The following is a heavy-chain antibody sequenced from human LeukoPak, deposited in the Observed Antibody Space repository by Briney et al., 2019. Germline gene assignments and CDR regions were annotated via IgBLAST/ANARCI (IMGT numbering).Heavy chain of an antibody. D-gene: IGHD3-3*01. V-gene: IGHV4-4*07. J-gene: IGHJ5*02. Sequence: SETLSLTCTVSGGSISSYYWSWIRQPAGKGLEWIGRIYTSGSTNYNPSLKSRVTMSVDTSKNQFSLKLSSVTAADTAVYYCARESYDFWSGYFTQSNWFDPWDQETLVTVSS. CDR3: ARESYDFWSGYFTQSNWFDP. CDR2: IYTSGST. CDR1: GGSISSYY.